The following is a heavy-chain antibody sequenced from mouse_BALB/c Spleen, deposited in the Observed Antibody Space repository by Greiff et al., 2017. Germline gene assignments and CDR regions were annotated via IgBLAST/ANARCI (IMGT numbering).Heavy chain of an antibody. CDR1: GYTFTSYW. J-gene: IGHJ4*01. V-gene: IGHV1S132*01. CDR3: ARDAMDY. Sequence: VKLQESGAELVKPGASVKLSCKTSGYTFTSYWIQWVKQRPGQGLGWIGEIFPGTGTTYYNEKFKGKATLTIDTSSSTAYMQLSSLTSEDSAVYFCARDAMDYWGQGTSVTVSS. CDR2: IFPGTGTT.